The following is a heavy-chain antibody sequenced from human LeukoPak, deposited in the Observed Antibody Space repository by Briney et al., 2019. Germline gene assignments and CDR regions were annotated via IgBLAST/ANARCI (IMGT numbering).Heavy chain of an antibody. D-gene: IGHD3-10*01. CDR2: INPSGGST. Sequence: ASVKVSCKASGYTFTTDYIHWVRQAPGQGLEWMGIINPSGGSTTYAQKFQGRVIMTGDTSTSTVYMELRSLRSEDTAVYYCARARGSGSYYGHDYYYYYYMDVWGQGTTVTVSS. CDR3: ARARGSGSYYGHDYYYYYYMDV. V-gene: IGHV1-46*01. J-gene: IGHJ6*03. CDR1: GYTFTTDY.